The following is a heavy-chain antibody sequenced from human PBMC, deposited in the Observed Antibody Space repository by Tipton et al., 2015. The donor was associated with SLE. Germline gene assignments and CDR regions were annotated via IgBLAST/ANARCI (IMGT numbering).Heavy chain of an antibody. CDR3: ASGNPVMPL. V-gene: IGHV4-59*01. D-gene: IGHD1-1*01. J-gene: IGHJ4*02. CDR2: IFYTGST. CDR1: GGSISNYY. Sequence: GLVKPSETLSLTCTVSGGSISNYYWSWVRQPPGKRLEWIGYIFYTGSTNYNPSLKSRVAMSVDMSKNQFSLKLTSVTAADTAVYYCASGNPVMPLWGQGTLVTVSS.